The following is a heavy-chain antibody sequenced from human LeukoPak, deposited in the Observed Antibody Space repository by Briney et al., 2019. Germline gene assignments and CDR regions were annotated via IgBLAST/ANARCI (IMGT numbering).Heavy chain of an antibody. D-gene: IGHD6-13*01. CDR2: IYYSGST. V-gene: IGHV4-59*01. CDR3: ARGLMMAVAGRGEFHY. CDR1: GASIDSYY. J-gene: IGHJ4*02. Sequence: SETLSLTCTVSGASIDSYYWTWIRQPPGKALEWIGYIYYSGSTNYKPSLKSRLTISVDTSKNQFSLKLSSVTAADTAVYYCARGLMMAVAGRGEFHYWGQGTLVTVSS.